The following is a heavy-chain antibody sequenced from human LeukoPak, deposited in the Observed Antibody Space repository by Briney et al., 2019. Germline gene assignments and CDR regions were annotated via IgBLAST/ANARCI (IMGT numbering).Heavy chain of an antibody. J-gene: IGHJ4*02. Sequence: GGSLRLSCAASGFTFSSYWMSWVRQAPGKGLEWVANIKQDGSEKYYVDSVKGRFTISRDNAKNSLYLQMHSLRAEDTAVYYCASSGYYYDSSGYSRGWGQGTLVTVSS. CDR1: GFTFSSYW. V-gene: IGHV3-7*01. CDR3: ASSGYYYDSSGYSRG. CDR2: IKQDGSEK. D-gene: IGHD3-22*01.